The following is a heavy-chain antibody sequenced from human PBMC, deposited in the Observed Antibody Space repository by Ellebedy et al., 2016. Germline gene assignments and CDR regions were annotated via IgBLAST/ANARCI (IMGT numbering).Heavy chain of an antibody. D-gene: IGHD6-6*01. V-gene: IGHV3-23*01. Sequence: GESLKISCAASGFTFSSYAFIWVRQAPGKGLEWVSAISNSGGSTYYADSVKGRFTISRDNSKNTLYLQMSSLRVEDTAVYYCARDRFSSSVADYWGQGTLVTVSS. CDR3: ARDRFSSSVADY. CDR1: GFTFSSYA. CDR2: ISNSGGST. J-gene: IGHJ4*02.